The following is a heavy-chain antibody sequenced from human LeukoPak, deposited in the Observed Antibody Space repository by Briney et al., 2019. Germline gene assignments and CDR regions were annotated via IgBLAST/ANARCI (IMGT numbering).Heavy chain of an antibody. J-gene: IGHJ4*02. V-gene: IGHV4-34*01. CDR1: GGSFSGYY. D-gene: IGHD2-2*01. CDR3: ASTPDIVVVPAAYNFDY. CDR2: INHSGST. Sequence: PSETLSLTCAVYGGSFSGYYWSWIRQPPGKGLEWIGEINHSGSTNYNPSLKSRVTISVDTSKNQFSLKLSSVTAADTAVYYCASTPDIVVVPAAYNFDYWGQGTQVTVSS.